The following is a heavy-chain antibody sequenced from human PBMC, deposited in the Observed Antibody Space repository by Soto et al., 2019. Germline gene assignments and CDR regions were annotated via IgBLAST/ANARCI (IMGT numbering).Heavy chain of an antibody. Sequence: PGGSLRLSCAASGFTFSDYYMSWIRQAPGKGLEWVSYISSSGSTIYYADSVKGRFTISRDNAKNSLYLQMNSLRAEDTAVYYCERVRVIEARLVGRFDPWGQGTLFTVSS. CDR2: ISSSGSTI. CDR1: GFTFSDYY. J-gene: IGHJ5*02. V-gene: IGHV3-11*01. D-gene: IGHD6-6*01. CDR3: ERVRVIEARLVGRFDP.